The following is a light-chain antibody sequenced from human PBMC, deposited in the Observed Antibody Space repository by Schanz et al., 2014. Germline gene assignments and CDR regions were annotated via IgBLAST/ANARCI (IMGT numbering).Light chain of an antibody. J-gene: IGKJ2*01. Sequence: DIRLTQSPSSLSASVGDGVTITCRTSQVINKYLNWYQQKEGKAPRLLIYTASTLQTGVPSRFIASGSGTEFTLAIGSLQPEDVATYYCQQSHSAPFTFGQGTKGESK. CDR2: TAS. V-gene: IGKV1-39*01. CDR3: QQSHSAPFT. CDR1: QVINKY.